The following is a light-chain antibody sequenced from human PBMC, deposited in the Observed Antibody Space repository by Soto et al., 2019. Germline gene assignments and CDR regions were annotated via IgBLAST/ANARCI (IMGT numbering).Light chain of an antibody. CDR1: ELSKQY. CDR3: QSSDDTGNYYL. CDR2: KDS. J-gene: IGLJ1*01. V-gene: IGLV3-25*02. Sequence: SYYLTQTPSVSVSPGQTARITCDGDELSKQYVYWYQQKPGHAPVLVIYKDSERASGIPERFSASSSGTTVTLTISGVRAEDEADYYCQSSDDTGNYYLFGTGTKVTVL.